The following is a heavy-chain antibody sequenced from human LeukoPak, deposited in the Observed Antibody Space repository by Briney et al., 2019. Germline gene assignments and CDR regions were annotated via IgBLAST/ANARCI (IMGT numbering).Heavy chain of an antibody. CDR3: ARNSSGYSFDY. J-gene: IGHJ4*02. D-gene: IGHD3-22*01. V-gene: IGHV4-34*01. CDR2: INHSGST. Sequence: SETLSLTCAVYGVSFSGYYWSWIRQPPGKGLEWIGEINHSGSTNYNPSLKSRVTISVDTSKNQFSLKLSSVTAADTAVYYCARNSSGYSFDYWGQGTLVTVSS. CDR1: GVSFSGYY.